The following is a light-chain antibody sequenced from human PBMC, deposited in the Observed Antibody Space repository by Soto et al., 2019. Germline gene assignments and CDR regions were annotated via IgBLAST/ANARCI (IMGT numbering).Light chain of an antibody. CDR1: SSNIANNY. CDR2: END. V-gene: IGLV1-51*02. J-gene: IGLJ3*02. CDR3: GTWDTSLSAGV. Sequence: QSVLTQPPSVSAAPGQKVTISCSGSSSNIANNYVSWYQQLPGTAPKLLIYENDKRPSGIPDRFSGSKAGTSATLGITGLQTGDEGDYYCGTWDTSLSAGVFGGGTKMTVL.